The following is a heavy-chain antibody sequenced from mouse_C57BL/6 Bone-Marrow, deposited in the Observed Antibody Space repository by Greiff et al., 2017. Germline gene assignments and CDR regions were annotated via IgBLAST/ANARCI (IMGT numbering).Heavy chain of an antibody. CDR1: GYTFTSYG. CDR3: ARRLRDYCGY. CDR2: IYPRSGNT. V-gene: IGHV1-81*01. D-gene: IGHD2-2*01. Sequence: QVQLQQSGAELARPGASVKLSCKASGYTFTSYGISWVQQRPGQGLEWIGEIYPRSGNTYYNEKFKGKATLTADKSSSTAYMELRSLTSDDSAVYFCARRLRDYCGYWGQGTTLTVSS. J-gene: IGHJ2*01.